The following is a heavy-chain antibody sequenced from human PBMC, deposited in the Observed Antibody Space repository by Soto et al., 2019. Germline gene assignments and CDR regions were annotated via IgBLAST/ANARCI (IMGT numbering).Heavy chain of an antibody. J-gene: IGHJ4*02. CDR2: IYHSGST. D-gene: IGHD6-13*01. CDR1: GGSISSGGYS. V-gene: IGHV4-30-2*01. Sequence: QLQLQESGSGLVKPSQTLSLTCAVSGGSISSGGYSWSWIRQPPGKGLEWIGYIYHSGSTYYNPSLKSRVTISVDRSKNQFSLKLRYLTAADTAVYYCARAPYSSSWPYFDYWGQGTLVTVSS. CDR3: ARAPYSSSWPYFDY.